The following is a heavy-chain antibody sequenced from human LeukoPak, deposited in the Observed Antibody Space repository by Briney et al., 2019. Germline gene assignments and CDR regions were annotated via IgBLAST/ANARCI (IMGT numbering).Heavy chain of an antibody. CDR1: GYTFTSYA. CDR2: INAGNGNT. D-gene: IGHD3-10*01. Sequence: ASVKVSCKASGYTFTSYAMHWVREAPGQRLEWMGWINAGNGNTKYSQTFQGRVTITRGTSASTAYMELSSLRSEATAVYYCAMGVPHYCSARDNWFGPWGQGTLVTVSS. J-gene: IGHJ5*02. V-gene: IGHV1-3*01. CDR3: AMGVPHYCSARDNWFGP.